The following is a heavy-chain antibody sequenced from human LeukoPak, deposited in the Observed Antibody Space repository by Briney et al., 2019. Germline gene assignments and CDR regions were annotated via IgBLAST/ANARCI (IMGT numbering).Heavy chain of an antibody. V-gene: IGHV3-23*01. CDR3: AKDRHAPGRYCSSTSCLPFDP. CDR2: ISGSGGST. D-gene: IGHD2-2*01. CDR1: GSTFSSYD. J-gene: IGHJ5*02. Sequence: GGSLRLSCAASGSTFSSYDMSWVRQAPGKGLEWVSAISGSGGSTYYADSVKGRFTISRDNSEKKLYLQMNSLRAEDTAVYYCAKDRHAPGRYCSSTSCLPFDPWGQGTLVTVSS.